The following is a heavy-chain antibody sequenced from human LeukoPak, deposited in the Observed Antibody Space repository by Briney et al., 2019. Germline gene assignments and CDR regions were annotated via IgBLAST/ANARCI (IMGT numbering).Heavy chain of an antibody. D-gene: IGHD3-3*01. CDR1: GFTLGSYW. CDR2: IDGDGSTE. Sequence: QSGGSLRLSCVASGFTLGSYWMSWVRQAPGKGLEWVANIDGDGSTEAYVDSLRGRFTISRDNAKNSLYLQMNNLRVEDTAVYYCARGGAAFAESVYWGQGTLVTVSS. J-gene: IGHJ4*02. CDR3: ARGGAAFAESVY. V-gene: IGHV3-7*01.